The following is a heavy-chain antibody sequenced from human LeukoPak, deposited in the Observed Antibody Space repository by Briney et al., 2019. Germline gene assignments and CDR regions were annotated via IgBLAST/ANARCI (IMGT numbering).Heavy chain of an antibody. CDR3: ARDLDILTGYYDGMDV. CDR2: INTYSANT. D-gene: IGHD3-9*01. Sequence: RGASVKVSCKASGYTFTNYGISWVRQAPGQGLEWMGWINTYSANTNYAQNLQGKVTVTADTSTSTAYMELRSLRSDDTAVYYCARDLDILTGYYDGMDVWGQGTTVTVSS. J-gene: IGHJ6*02. V-gene: IGHV1-18*01. CDR1: GYTFTNYG.